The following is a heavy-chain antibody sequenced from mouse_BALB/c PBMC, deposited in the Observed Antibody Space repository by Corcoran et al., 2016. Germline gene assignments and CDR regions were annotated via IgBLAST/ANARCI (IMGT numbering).Heavy chain of an antibody. CDR2: INPYNDGT. CDR1: GYTFTSYV. CDR3: ARSAVTTATSAWFAY. J-gene: IGHJ3*01. D-gene: IGHD1-2*01. Sequence: EVQLPQSGPELVKPGASVKMSCKASGYTFTSYVMHWVKQKPGQGLEWIGYINPYNDGTKYNEKFKGKATLTSDKSSSTAYMELSSLTSEDSAVYYCARSAVTTATSAWFAYWGQGTLVTVSA. V-gene: IGHV1S136*01.